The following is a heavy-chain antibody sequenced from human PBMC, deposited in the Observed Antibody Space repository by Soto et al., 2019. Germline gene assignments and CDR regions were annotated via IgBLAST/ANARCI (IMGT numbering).Heavy chain of an antibody. V-gene: IGHV1-18*01. J-gene: IGHJ5*02. D-gene: IGHD3-9*01. Sequence: ASVNGSCKTSGYTFTRYGIGWVRKEPGQGLEWMGWISAYNGNTNYAQKLQGRVTMTTDTSTSTAYMELRSLRSDDTAVYYCARGYDILAALNGFDPWGQGTLVTGFS. CDR2: ISAYNGNT. CDR3: ARGYDILAALNGFDP. CDR1: GYTFTRYG.